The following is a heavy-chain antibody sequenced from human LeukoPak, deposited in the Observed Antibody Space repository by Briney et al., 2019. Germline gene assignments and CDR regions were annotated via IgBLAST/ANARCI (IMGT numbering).Heavy chain of an antibody. J-gene: IGHJ4*02. V-gene: IGHV6-1*01. CDR1: GDSVSSNSAA. D-gene: IGHD6-13*01. CDR3: AAAPGDYFDY. Sequence: SQTLSLTCAISGDSVSSNSAAWNWLRQSPSRGLEWLGRTYYRSKWYNDCAVSVKSRITINPDTSKNQFSLQLNSVTPEDTAVYYCAAAPGDYFDYWGQGTLVIVSS. CDR2: TYYRSKWYN.